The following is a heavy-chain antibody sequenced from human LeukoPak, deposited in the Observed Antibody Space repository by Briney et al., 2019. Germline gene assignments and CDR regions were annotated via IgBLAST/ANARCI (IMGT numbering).Heavy chain of an antibody. V-gene: IGHV3-23*01. D-gene: IGHD2-8*01. CDR3: AKMLAAHDAFDI. Sequence: GGSLRLSCAASGFTFSNFLMTWVRQAPGKGPEWVSAISGSGGDTYYADSMKGRFTISRDNSKNTLYLQMNSLRAEDTAVYYCAKMLAAHDAFDIWGQGTKVTVSS. J-gene: IGHJ3*02. CDR2: ISGSGGDT. CDR1: GFTFSNFL.